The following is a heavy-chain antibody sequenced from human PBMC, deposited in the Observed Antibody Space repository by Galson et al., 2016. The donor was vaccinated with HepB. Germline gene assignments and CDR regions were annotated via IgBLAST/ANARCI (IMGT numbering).Heavy chain of an antibody. CDR2: VYYTGIT. Sequence: ETLSLTCTFSGDSIRGSNYYWGWIRQPPGKGLEWIGSVYYTGITYYNPSLKSRVTISVDTSRNQFPLDLRSVAAADTAVYYCTGGVAAAGTRTRINWFDPWGQGTLVTVSS. V-gene: IGHV4-39*01. J-gene: IGHJ5*02. CDR1: GDSIRGSNYY. CDR3: TGGVAAAGTRTRINWFDP. D-gene: IGHD6-13*01.